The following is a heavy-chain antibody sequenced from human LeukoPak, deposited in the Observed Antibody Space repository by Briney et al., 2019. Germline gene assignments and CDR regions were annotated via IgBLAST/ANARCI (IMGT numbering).Heavy chain of an antibody. J-gene: IGHJ4*02. V-gene: IGHV3-66*01. Sequence: PGGSLRLSCAASGFTVSSNYMSWLRQAPEKGLEWVSVIYSGGGTKYADSVKGIFTISRDSSKNTLYLQMNSLRAEDTAVYYCAGGPSYGPFDYWGQGTLVTVSS. CDR2: IYSGGGT. CDR1: GFTVSSNY. D-gene: IGHD3-10*01. CDR3: AGGPSYGPFDY.